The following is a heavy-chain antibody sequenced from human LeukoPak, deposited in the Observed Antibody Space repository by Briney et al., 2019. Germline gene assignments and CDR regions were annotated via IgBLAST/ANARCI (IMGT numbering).Heavy chain of an antibody. CDR3: ARGRKYCSSTSCYPTDY. Sequence: ASVNVSCKPSGYTFTGYYMHWVRQAPRQGLEWMGWINPNSGGTNYAQKFQGRVTMTRDTSISTAYMELSRLRSDDTAVYYCARGRKYCSSTSCYPTDYWGQGTLVTVSS. V-gene: IGHV1-2*02. D-gene: IGHD2-2*01. J-gene: IGHJ4*02. CDR1: GYTFTGYY. CDR2: INPNSGGT.